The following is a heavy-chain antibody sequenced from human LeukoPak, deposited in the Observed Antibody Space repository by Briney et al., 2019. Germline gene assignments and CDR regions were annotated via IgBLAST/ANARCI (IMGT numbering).Heavy chain of an antibody. D-gene: IGHD2-21*02. CDR2: ISYDGNNK. J-gene: IGHJ4*02. V-gene: IGHV3-30-3*01. CDR3: ARGAPPLAYCGGDCYSTDY. Sequence: GGSLRLSCAASGFIFSKYAMHWVRQAPGKGLEWVAVISYDGNNKYYADSVKGRFTISRDNSKNTLDLQMNSLRAEDTAVYYCARGAPPLAYCGGDCYSTDYWGQGTLVTVSS. CDR1: GFIFSKYA.